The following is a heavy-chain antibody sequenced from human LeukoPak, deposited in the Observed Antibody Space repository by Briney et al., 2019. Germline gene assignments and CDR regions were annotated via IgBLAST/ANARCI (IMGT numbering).Heavy chain of an antibody. CDR3: AELGITMIGGV. J-gene: IGHJ6*04. CDR1: GFTFDDYG. Sequence: GGSLRLSCAASGFTFDDYGMTWVRQAPGKGLEWVSYISSSGSTIYYADSVKGRFTISRDNAKNSLYLQMNSLRAEDTAVYYCAELGITMIGGVWGKGTTVTISS. CDR2: ISSSGSTI. V-gene: IGHV3-48*03. D-gene: IGHD3-10*02.